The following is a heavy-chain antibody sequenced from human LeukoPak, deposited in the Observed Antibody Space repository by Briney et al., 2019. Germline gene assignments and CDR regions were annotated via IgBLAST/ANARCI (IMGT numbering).Heavy chain of an antibody. D-gene: IGHD6-19*01. CDR1: GFTFDDYD. J-gene: IGHJ4*02. Sequence: GGSLRLSCAASGFTFDDYDMRWVRQAPGKGLEWVSGISWNSGSIGYADSVKGRFTISRDNAKDSLYLQMNSLRAEDTAFYYCAKPRAVGAPYYFDYWGQGTLVTVSS. CDR2: ISWNSGSI. V-gene: IGHV3-9*01. CDR3: AKPRAVGAPYYFDY.